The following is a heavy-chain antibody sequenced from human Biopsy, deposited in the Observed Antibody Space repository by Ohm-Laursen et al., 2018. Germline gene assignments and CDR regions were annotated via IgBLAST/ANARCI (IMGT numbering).Heavy chain of an antibody. Sequence: ASVKVSCNASGDAFLGYYLHWVRQAPGQGLEWMGSIYPNSGDTDFAQKFQGRVSMARDTSVSTAYLELSSLRSDDTAIYYCARDLLEWSLPSWGQGTLVTVSS. CDR3: ARDLLEWSLPS. D-gene: IGHD3-3*01. J-gene: IGHJ4*02. CDR2: IYPNSGDT. CDR1: GDAFLGYY. V-gene: IGHV1-2*02.